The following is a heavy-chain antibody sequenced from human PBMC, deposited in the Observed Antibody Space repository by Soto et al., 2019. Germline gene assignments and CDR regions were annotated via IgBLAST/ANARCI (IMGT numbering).Heavy chain of an antibody. D-gene: IGHD6-25*01. CDR2: ISPYSGNT. CDR3: ARDWSYPSGGIDY. Sequence: QVQLVQSGAEVKKPGASVTVSCKASGYSFSNYGISWVRQAPGQGLECVGWISPYSGNTNSAQRFRGRVSLTTDTSTSTAYMELRGLTSADTAVYYCARDWSYPSGGIDYWGQGTLVTVSS. V-gene: IGHV1-18*01. CDR1: GYSFSNYG. J-gene: IGHJ4*02.